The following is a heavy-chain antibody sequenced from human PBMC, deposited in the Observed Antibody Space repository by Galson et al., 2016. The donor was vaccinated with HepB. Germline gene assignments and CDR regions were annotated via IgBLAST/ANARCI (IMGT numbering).Heavy chain of an antibody. CDR3: LSGWYFDT. V-gene: IGHV6-1*01. Sequence: CAISGDSVSSTSAAWNWVRQSPSRGLEWLGRTYYRSKWYNDYAASVRSRITINPDTSRNQFSLQLNSVTPEDTPVYYCLSGWYFDTWGQGTQVTVSS. D-gene: IGHD6-19*01. CDR2: TYYRSKWYN. CDR1: GDSVSSTSAA. J-gene: IGHJ4*02.